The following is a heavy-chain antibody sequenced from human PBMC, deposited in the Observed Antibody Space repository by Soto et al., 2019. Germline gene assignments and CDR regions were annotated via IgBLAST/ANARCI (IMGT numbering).Heavy chain of an antibody. V-gene: IGHV4-59*01. CDR3: ASFSVTTRWYYYGMDV. Sequence: SETLSLTCTVSGGSISSYYWSWIRQPPGKGLEWIGYIYYSGSTNYNPSLKSRVTISVDTSKNQFSLKLSSVTAADTAVYYCASFSVTTRWYYYGMDVCGQGTTVTVSS. J-gene: IGHJ6*02. CDR1: GGSISSYY. CDR2: IYYSGST. D-gene: IGHD4-4*01.